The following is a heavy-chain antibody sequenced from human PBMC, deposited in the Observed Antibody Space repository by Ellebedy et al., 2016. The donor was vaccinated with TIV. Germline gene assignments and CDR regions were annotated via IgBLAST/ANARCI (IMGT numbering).Heavy chain of an antibody. D-gene: IGHD3-22*01. CDR3: ARDGDLGTSGYSFH. V-gene: IGHV1-2*02. CDR2: INPNSGGT. CDR1: GYTFTGYY. J-gene: IGHJ4*02. Sequence: ASVKVSXXASGYTFTGYYMHWVRQAPGQGLEWMGWINPNSGGTNYAQKFQGRVTMTRDTSISTAYMELSRLRSDDTAVYYCARDGDLGTSGYSFHWGQGTLVTVSS.